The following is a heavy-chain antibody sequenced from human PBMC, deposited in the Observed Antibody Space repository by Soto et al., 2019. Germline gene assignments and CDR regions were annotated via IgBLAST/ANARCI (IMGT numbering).Heavy chain of an antibody. V-gene: IGHV3-23*01. D-gene: IGHD2-15*01. CDR2: ISGSGGST. Sequence: GGFLRLSCAASGFTFSSYTMNWVRQAPGKGLEWVSAISGSGGSTYYADSVKGRFTISRDNSKNTLYLQMNSLRAEDTAVYYCAKTRDIVVVVAATRAYNWFDPWGQGTLVTVSS. CDR1: GFTFSSYT. CDR3: AKTRDIVVVVAATRAYNWFDP. J-gene: IGHJ5*02.